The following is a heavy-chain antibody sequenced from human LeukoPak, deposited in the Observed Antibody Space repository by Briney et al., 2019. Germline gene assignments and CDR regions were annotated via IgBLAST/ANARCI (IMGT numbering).Heavy chain of an antibody. D-gene: IGHD6-6*01. Sequence: GGSLRLSRAASGFTVSNNYMSWVRQAPGKGLEWVSVIYSGGETYYADSVKGRFTISRDNSKNTLYLQMNSLRAEDTAVYYCAREVGYSSSRGDVWGKGTTVTVSS. CDR1: GFTVSNNY. J-gene: IGHJ6*04. CDR2: IYSGGET. V-gene: IGHV3-66*02. CDR3: AREVGYSSSRGDV.